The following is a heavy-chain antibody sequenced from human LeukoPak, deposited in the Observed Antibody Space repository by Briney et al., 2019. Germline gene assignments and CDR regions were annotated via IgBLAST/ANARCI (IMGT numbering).Heavy chain of an antibody. CDR3: ARAATTGTVDY. V-gene: IGHV3-7*04. CDR2: INQGGRES. J-gene: IGHJ4*02. D-gene: IGHD1-1*01. CDR1: GFTFSNYW. Sequence: GGSLRLSCAASGFTFSNYWMSWVRQAPGKGLDWVANINQGGRESYYVDSVEGRFTISRGNADYSLYLQMNSLRAEDTAVYYCARAATTGTVDYWGQGTLVTVSS.